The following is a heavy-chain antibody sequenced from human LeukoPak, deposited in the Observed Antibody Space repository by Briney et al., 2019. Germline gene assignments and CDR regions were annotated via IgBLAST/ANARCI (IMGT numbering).Heavy chain of an antibody. D-gene: IGHD2-2*01. CDR1: GGTFSSYA. J-gene: IGHJ4*02. CDR2: IIPIFGIA. CDR3: ARGGEDIVVIPAEALFDY. V-gene: IGHV1-69*04. Sequence: GASVKVSCKASGGTFSSYAISWVRQAPGQGLEWMGRIIPIFGIANYAQKFQGRVTITADKSTSTAYMELSSLRSEDTAVYYCARGGEDIVVIPAEALFDYWGQGTLVTVSS.